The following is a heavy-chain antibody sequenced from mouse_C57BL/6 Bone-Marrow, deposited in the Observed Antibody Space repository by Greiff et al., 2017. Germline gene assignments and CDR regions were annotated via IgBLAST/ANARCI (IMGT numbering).Heavy chain of an antibody. CDR1: GFTFSSYA. D-gene: IGHD1-1*01. CDR3: ARDPYYYGSSPWFAY. Sequence: EVQLKESGGGLVKPGGSLKLSCAASGFTFSSYAMSWVRQTPEKRLEWVATISDGGSYTYYPDNVKGRFTISRDNAKNNLYLQMSHLKSEDTAMYYCARDPYYYGSSPWFAYWGQGTLVTVSA. J-gene: IGHJ3*01. V-gene: IGHV5-4*01. CDR2: ISDGGSYT.